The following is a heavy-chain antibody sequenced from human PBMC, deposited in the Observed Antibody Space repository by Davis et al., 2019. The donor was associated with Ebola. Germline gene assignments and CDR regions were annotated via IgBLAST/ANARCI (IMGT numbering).Heavy chain of an antibody. D-gene: IGHD3-10*02. V-gene: IGHV3-30*04. Sequence: GGSLRLSCAASGFTFSSYAMHWVRQAPGKGLEWVAVISYDGSNKYYVDSVKGRFTISRDNSKNTLYLQMNSLRAEDTAVYYCARGSYVFDYWGQGTLVTVSS. CDR2: ISYDGSNK. CDR3: ARGSYVFDY. J-gene: IGHJ4*02. CDR1: GFTFSSYA.